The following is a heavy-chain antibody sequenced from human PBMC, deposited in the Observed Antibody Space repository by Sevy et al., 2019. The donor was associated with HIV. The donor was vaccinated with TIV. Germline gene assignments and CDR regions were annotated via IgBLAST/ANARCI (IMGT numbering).Heavy chain of an antibody. V-gene: IGHV4-30-4*01. D-gene: IGHD3-3*01. Sequence: SETLSLTCDVSGGSVSNGDYYWSWIRQPPGKGLEWFGYIYYSGSGYYNPFLKSRVTISVDTSKNQFSLKLSSVTAADTAVYYCARLDFWSGYPYFDYWGQGTLVTVSS. J-gene: IGHJ4*02. CDR2: IYYSGSG. CDR1: GGSVSNGDYY. CDR3: ARLDFWSGYPYFDY.